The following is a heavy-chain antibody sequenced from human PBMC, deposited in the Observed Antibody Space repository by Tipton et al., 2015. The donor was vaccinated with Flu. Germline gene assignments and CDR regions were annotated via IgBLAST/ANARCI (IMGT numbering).Heavy chain of an antibody. D-gene: IGHD6-19*01. V-gene: IGHV3-49*03. J-gene: IGHJ4*02. CDR3: TRDRIALAGTPHY. CDR2: IRSKNYGGAI. CDR1: GFTFSNYW. Sequence: SLRLSCAASGFTFSNYWMSWIRQAPRKGLEWVGFIRSKNYGGAIEYAASVKGRFTISRDDSKNIAYPQMNSLRTEDTAVYYCTRDRIALAGTPHYWGQGTLVTVSS.